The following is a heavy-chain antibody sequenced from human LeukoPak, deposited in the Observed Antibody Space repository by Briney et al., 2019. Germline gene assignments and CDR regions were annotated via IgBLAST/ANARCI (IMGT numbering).Heavy chain of an antibody. J-gene: IGHJ6*02. CDR3: ARDLEGYSYGYYGMDV. CDR2: INPSGGST. CDR1: GYTFTSYC. D-gene: IGHD5-18*01. Sequence: GASVKVSCKASGYTFTSYCMHWVRQAPGQGLEWMGIINPSGGSTSYAQKFQGRVTMTRDTSTSTVYMELSSLRSEDTAVYYCARDLEGYSYGYYGMDVWGQGTTVTVSS. V-gene: IGHV1-46*01.